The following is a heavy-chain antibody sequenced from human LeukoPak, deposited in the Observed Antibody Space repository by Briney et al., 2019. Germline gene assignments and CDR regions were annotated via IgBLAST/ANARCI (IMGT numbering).Heavy chain of an antibody. Sequence: GGSLRLSCAACGFTFSSYAMSLVRQAPGKGLEWVSAISGSGGSTYYADSVKGRFTISRDNSKNTLYLQMNSLRAEDTAVYYCAKDEGHDYGDYWWGQGTLVTVSS. V-gene: IGHV3-23*01. J-gene: IGHJ4*02. D-gene: IGHD4-17*01. CDR3: AKDEGHDYGDYW. CDR1: GFTFSSYA. CDR2: ISGSGGST.